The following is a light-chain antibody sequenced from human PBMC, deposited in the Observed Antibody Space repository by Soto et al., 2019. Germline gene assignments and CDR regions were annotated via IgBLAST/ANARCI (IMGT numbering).Light chain of an antibody. V-gene: IGKV3-20*01. CDR2: GAS. CDR1: QSVSSSY. J-gene: IGKJ5*01. CDR3: QQYGSSIT. Sequence: IVLTQTPGTLSLSPGERATVSCRASQSVSSSYLAWYQQKPGQAPRLLIYGASSRATGIPDRFSGSGSGTDFTLTISRLEPEDFAVYYCQQYGSSITFGQGTRLEIK.